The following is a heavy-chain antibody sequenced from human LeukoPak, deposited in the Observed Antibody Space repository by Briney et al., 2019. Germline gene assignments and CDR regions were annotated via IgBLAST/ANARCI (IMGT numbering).Heavy chain of an antibody. CDR3: ARGGGERGMDV. CDR1: GFTFSSYG. CDR2: IWYDGSNK. J-gene: IGHJ6*02. D-gene: IGHD2-21*01. Sequence: GGSLRLSCAASGFTFSSYGMHWVRQAPGKGLEWVAVIWYDGSNKYYADSVKGRFTISRDNSKNTLYLQMNSLRLEDTAVYYCARGGGERGMDVWGQGTTVSVSS. V-gene: IGHV3-33*01.